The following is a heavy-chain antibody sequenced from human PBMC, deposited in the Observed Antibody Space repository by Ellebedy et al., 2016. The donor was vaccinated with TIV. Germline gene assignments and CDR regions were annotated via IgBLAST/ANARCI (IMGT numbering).Heavy chain of an antibody. V-gene: IGHV4-4*02. CDR2: IYHSGST. CDR1: GGPISSSNW. J-gene: IGHJ4*02. D-gene: IGHD6-6*01. Sequence: MPSETLSLTCTVSGGPISSSNWWSWVRPPPGKGLDWIGEIYHSGSTNYNPSLKSRVTISVDQSKNQFSLKVSSVTAADTAVYYCARGKSNLYRSIVARPYDYWGQGTLVTVSS. CDR3: ARGKSNLYRSIVARPYDY.